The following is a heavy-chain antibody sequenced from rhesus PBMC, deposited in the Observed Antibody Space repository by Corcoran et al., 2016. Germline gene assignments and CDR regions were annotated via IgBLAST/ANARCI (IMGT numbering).Heavy chain of an antibody. D-gene: IGHD2-21*01. CDR3: ARDHTGSFDS. Sequence: QEHLQESGPGLVMPSETQSVSRAASCDSFSANSWHCNTQHPGKGLEGIGYIYVSDVNTNYNPSLKTRVTLSVDTSQNHCSLRVTSVTAADTAVYFCARDHTGSFDSWGQGLLVTV. V-gene: IGHV4S11*01. CDR2: IYVSDVNT. J-gene: IGHJ4*01. CDR1: CDSFSANS.